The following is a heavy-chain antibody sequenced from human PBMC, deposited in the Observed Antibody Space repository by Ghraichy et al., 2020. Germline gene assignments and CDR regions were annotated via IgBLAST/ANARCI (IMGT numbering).Heavy chain of an antibody. V-gene: IGHV3-33*01. J-gene: IGHJ4*02. CDR1: GFTFSNYG. CDR2: IWYDGSNK. D-gene: IGHD3-9*01. Sequence: GGSLRLSCAASGFTFSNYGMHWVRQAPGKGLEWVAVIWYDGSNKYYADSVKGRFTISRDNSKNTLYLQMNSLRAEDTAGYYCARGGTYDILTGYYKAGGNYFDYWGQGTLVTVSS. CDR3: ARGGTYDILTGYYKAGGNYFDY.